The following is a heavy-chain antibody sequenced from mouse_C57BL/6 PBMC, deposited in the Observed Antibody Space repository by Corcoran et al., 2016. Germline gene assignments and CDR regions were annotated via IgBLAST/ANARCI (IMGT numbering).Heavy chain of an antibody. D-gene: IGHD2-3*01. CDR1: GYTFTDYY. V-gene: IGHV1-76*01. Sequence: QVQLKQSGAELVRPGASVKLSCKASGYTFTDYYINWVKQRPGQGLEWIARIYPGSGNTYYNEKFKGKATLTAEKSSSTAYMQLSSLTSEDSAVYFCARTDGYVYYFDYWGQGTTLTVSS. CDR3: ARTDGYVYYFDY. CDR2: IYPGSGNT. J-gene: IGHJ2*01.